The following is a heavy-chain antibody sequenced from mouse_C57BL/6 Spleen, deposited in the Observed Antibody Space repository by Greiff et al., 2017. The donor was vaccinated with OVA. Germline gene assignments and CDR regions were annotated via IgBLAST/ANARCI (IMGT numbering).Heavy chain of an antibody. CDR1: GYTFTDYE. J-gene: IGHJ2*01. V-gene: IGHV1-15*01. Sequence: VQLVESGAELVRPGASVTLSCKASGYTFTDYEMHWVKQTPVHGLEWIGAIDPETGGTAYNQKFKGKAILTADKSSSTAYMELRSLTSEDSAVYYCTSPGKLNFDYWGQGTTLTVSS. CDR3: TSPGKLNFDY. CDR2: IDPETGGT. D-gene: IGHD1-3*01.